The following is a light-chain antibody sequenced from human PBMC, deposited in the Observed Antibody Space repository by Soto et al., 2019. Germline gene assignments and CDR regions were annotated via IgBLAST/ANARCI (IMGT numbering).Light chain of an antibody. V-gene: IGKV1-17*01. Sequence: DIQMTQSPSSLSASVGDRVTITCRASQGITNDLGWYQQKPGQAPKRLIYAASTLQSGFPSRFSGSGSGTEFTLTISSLQPEDFATYFCLQHNSYPPTFGQGTKVEIK. J-gene: IGKJ1*01. CDR3: LQHNSYPPT. CDR2: AAS. CDR1: QGITND.